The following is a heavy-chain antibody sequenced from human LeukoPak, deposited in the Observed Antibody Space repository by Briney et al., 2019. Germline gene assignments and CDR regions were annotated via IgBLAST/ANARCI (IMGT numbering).Heavy chain of an antibody. CDR3: ARVSSNSSYYFDY. CDR1: GYTFTSYD. V-gene: IGHV1-8*01. J-gene: IGHJ4*02. D-gene: IGHD3-16*02. Sequence: ASVKVSCKASGYTFTSYDINWVRQATGQGLEWMGWMNANSGNTGYAQNVQGRVTITRNTSISTVYLELSSLRSEDTAVYYCARVSSNSSYYFDYWGQGTLVTVSS. CDR2: MNANSGNT.